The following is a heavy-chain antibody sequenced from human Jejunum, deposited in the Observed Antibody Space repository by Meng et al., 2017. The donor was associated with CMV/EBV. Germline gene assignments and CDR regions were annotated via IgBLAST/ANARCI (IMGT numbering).Heavy chain of an antibody. CDR1: GFSPITNGEG. V-gene: IGHV2-5*02. Sequence: QIPLKGSGPPLVKPPQTLTLTCTFSGFSPITNGEGVGWIRQPPGKALEWLALIYRGDDKRYSPSLKSRLSIAKDTSKNEVVLTVTTMGPVDTGTYYCAHFVGGYYPSRPDYWGQGTLVTVSS. D-gene: IGHD1-26*01. CDR3: AHFVGGYYPSRPDY. CDR2: IYRGDDK. J-gene: IGHJ4*02.